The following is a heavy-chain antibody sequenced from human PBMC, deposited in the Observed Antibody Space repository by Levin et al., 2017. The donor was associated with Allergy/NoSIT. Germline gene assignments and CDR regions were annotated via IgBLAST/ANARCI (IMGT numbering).Heavy chain of an antibody. CDR3: ARHGGQTKFIDY. Sequence: SETLSLTCTVSGGSISSSSYYWGWIRQPPGKGLEWIGSIYYSGSTYYNLSLKSRVTISVDTSKNQFSLKLSSVTAADTAVYYCARHGGQTKFIDYWGQGTLVTVSS. CDR2: IYYSGST. CDR1: GGSISSSSYY. V-gene: IGHV4-39*01. D-gene: IGHD2-15*01. J-gene: IGHJ4*02.